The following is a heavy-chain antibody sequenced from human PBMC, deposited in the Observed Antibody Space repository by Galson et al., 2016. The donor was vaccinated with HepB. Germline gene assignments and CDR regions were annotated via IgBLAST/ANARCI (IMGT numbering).Heavy chain of an antibody. D-gene: IGHD6-19*01. CDR3: AKRITVAGTLDY. J-gene: IGHJ4*02. CDR1: GFTFSSNA. V-gene: IGHV3-23*01. Sequence: SLRLSCAASGFTFSSNAMSWLRQAPGKGLEWVSAISRGGDYTYYADSVKGRFTVSRDNSKNTLYLQMSSLRAEDTAVYYCAKRITVAGTLDYWGQGTLVTASS. CDR2: ISRGGDYT.